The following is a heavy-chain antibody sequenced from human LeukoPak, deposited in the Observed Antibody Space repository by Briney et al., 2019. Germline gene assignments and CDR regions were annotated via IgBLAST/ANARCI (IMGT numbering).Heavy chain of an antibody. Sequence: GECLTISCKGSGYSVTSYWICCVRQMPGKSLEWMSIIYPGDSDTRYSPHFQGQVTISADKSISTAYLQWSSLKASDTAMYYCARHSHGYSSGWYLDYWGKGTLVTVSS. V-gene: IGHV5-51*01. CDR1: GYSVTSYW. CDR3: ARHSHGYSSGWYLDY. D-gene: IGHD6-19*01. CDR2: IYPGDSDT. J-gene: IGHJ4*02.